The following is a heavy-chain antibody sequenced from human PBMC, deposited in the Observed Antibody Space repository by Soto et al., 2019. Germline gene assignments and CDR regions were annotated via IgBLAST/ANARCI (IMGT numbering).Heavy chain of an antibody. V-gene: IGHV1-69*01. CDR3: ARDVYGLDV. J-gene: IGHJ6*01. Sequence: QVHLIQSGAEVTKPGSSVKVSCEASEGTFDSFSINWVRQAPGQGLEWMGGIIPVFTLVNYARKFQGRVTITADGSSNKVYMELTSVTSEDTAVYFCARDVYGLDVW. CDR1: EGTFDSFS. CDR2: IIPVFTLV.